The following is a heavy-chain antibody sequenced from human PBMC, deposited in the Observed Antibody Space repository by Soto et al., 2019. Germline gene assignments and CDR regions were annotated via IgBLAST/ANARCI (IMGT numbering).Heavy chain of an antibody. J-gene: IGHJ6*02. CDR1: GFTFSSYA. CDR2: ISGSGGST. D-gene: IGHD3-16*01. CDR3: AKFRGVGDYYGMDV. V-gene: IGHV3-23*01. Sequence: EVQLLESGGGLVQPGGSLRLSCAASGFTFSSYAMSWVRQAPGKGLEWVSAISGSGGSTYYADSVKGRFTISRDNSKNTLYLQMNSLRAEDTAVYYGAKFRGVGDYYGMDVWGHGTTVTVS.